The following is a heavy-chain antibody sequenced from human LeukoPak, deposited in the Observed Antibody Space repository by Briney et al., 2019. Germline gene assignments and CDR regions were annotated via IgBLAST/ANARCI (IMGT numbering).Heavy chain of an antibody. D-gene: IGHD1-26*01. CDR3: VSAGVGSWGDYVY. J-gene: IGHJ4*02. V-gene: IGHV3-64D*09. Sequence: GGTLRLSCSASGFTFSSYAMHWVRQAPGKGLEYVSAISSNGGSTYYADSVKGRFTISRDNSKNTLYLQMSSLRAEDTAVYYCVSAGVGSWGDYVYWGQGTLVTVSS. CDR1: GFTFSSYA. CDR2: ISSNGGST.